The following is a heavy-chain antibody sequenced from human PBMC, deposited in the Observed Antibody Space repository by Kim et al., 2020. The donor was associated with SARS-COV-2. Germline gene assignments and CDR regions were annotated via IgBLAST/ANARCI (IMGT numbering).Heavy chain of an antibody. CDR2: ASYNGRT. CDR3: ARSSDYSDQGRFDP. J-gene: IGHJ5*02. V-gene: IGHV4-39*07. Sequence: SETLSLTCTVSGDSINSFTNRAYYWAWIRQSPGNGLEWIGTASYNGRTYYNPSPKSRVTISVDTSKNQFSLRLNSMTAEDTAVYCCARSSDYSDQGRFDPWSQGTLVTVSS. CDR1: GDSINSFTNRAYY. D-gene: IGHD4-17*01.